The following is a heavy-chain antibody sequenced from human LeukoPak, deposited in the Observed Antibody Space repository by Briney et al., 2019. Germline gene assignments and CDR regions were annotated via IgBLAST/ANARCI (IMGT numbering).Heavy chain of an antibody. CDR2: ISGSGGNT. CDR1: GFTFSTYA. D-gene: IGHD3-22*01. CDR3: AKDSMRYSDSSGYYSDY. V-gene: IGHV3-23*01. Sequence: GGSLGLSCAASGFTFSTYAMSWVRQAPGKGLEWVSVISGSGGNTYYADSVRGRFTISRDNSKNTLYLQMNSLRVEDTAVYYCAKDSMRYSDSSGYYSDYWGQGTLVTVSS. J-gene: IGHJ4*02.